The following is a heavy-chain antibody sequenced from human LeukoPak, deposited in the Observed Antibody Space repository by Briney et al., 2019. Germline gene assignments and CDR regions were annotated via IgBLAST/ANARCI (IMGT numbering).Heavy chain of an antibody. D-gene: IGHD1-26*01. CDR3: ARVRIGTPGGDY. J-gene: IGHJ4*02. V-gene: IGHV1-69*01. CDR1: GGTFSGYA. CDR2: IIPIFGTA. Sequence: VASVKVSCKASGGTFSGYAISWVRQAPGQGLEWMGGIIPIFGTANYAQKFQGRVTITADESTSTAYMELSSLRSEDTAVYYCARVRIGTPGGDYWGQGTLVTVSS.